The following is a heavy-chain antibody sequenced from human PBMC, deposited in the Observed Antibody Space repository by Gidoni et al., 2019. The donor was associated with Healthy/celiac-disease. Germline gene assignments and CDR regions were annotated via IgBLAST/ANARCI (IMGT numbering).Heavy chain of an antibody. J-gene: IGHJ4*02. D-gene: IGHD3-10*01. Sequence: QLQLQESGPGLVKPSETLSLTCTVSGGSISSSSYYWGWIRPPPGKGLEWIWSIYYSGSTYYNPSLKSRVTISVDTSKNQFSLKLSSVTAADTAVYYSYGGGYYGSAYYWGQGTLVTVSS. CDR1: GGSISSSSYY. V-gene: IGHV4-39*01. CDR2: IYYSGST. CDR3: YGGGYYGSAYY.